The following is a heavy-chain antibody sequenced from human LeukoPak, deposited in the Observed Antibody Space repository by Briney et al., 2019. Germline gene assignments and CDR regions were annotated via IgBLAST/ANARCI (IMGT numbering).Heavy chain of an antibody. CDR1: GGSISSGGYY. J-gene: IGHJ6*03. CDR3: ARERAHDPSYYYYMDV. CDR2: IYHSGST. V-gene: IGHV4-30-2*01. Sequence: SETLSLTCTVSGGSISSGGYYWSWIRQPPGKGLEWIGYIYHSGSTYYNPSLKSRVTISVDRSKNQFSLKLSSVTAADTAVYYCARERAHDPSYYYYMDVWGKGTTVTVSS. D-gene: IGHD3-3*01.